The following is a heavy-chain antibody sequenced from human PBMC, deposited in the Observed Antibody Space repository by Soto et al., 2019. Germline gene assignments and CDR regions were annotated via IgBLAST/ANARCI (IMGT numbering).Heavy chain of an antibody. D-gene: IGHD6-13*01. CDR1: GYTFTSYA. V-gene: IGHV1-3*01. CDR2: INAGNGNT. J-gene: IGHJ3*02. CDR3: ARATNSSSWDRGAFDI. Sequence: ASVKVSCKASGYTFTSYAMHWVRQAPGQRLEWMGWINAGNGNTKYSQKFQGRVTITRDTSASTAYMELSSLRSEDTAVYYCARATNSSSWDRGAFDIWGQGTMVTVSS.